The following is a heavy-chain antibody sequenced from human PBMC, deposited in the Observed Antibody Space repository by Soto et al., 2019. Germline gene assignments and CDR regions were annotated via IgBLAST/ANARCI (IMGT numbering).Heavy chain of an antibody. Sequence: SETLSLTCTVSGGSISSSSYYCGWIRQPPGKGLEWIGSIYYSGSTYYNPSLKSRVTISVDTSKNQFSLKLSSVTAADTAVYYCARRAMVTGAGYYYYYGMDVWCQGTTVTVSS. J-gene: IGHJ6*02. V-gene: IGHV4-39*01. CDR1: GGSISSSSYY. CDR3: ARRAMVTGAGYYYYYGMDV. D-gene: IGHD5-18*01. CDR2: IYYSGST.